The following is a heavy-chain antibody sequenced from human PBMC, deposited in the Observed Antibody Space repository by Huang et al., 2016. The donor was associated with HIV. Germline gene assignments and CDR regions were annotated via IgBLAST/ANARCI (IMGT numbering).Heavy chain of an antibody. D-gene: IGHD3-22*01. V-gene: IGHV1-69*01. J-gene: IGHJ4*02. CDR1: GGTFSSYA. Sequence: QVQLVQSGAEVKKPGSSVKVSCKASGGTFSSYAISWVRQAPGQGLGLMGGFIPIFGTANYAQKFQGRVTITADESTSTAYMELSSLRSEDTAVYYCARVESRRYYDSSGYYYWGQGTLVTVSS. CDR2: FIPIFGTA. CDR3: ARVESRRYYDSSGYYY.